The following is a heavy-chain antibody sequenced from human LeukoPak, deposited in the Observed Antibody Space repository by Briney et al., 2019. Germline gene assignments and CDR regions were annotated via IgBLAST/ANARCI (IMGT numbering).Heavy chain of an antibody. CDR2: MSYDGSYE. CDR1: GFTFSSYG. CDR3: AKEKIQATFYFDS. Sequence: GRSLRLSCAASGFTFSSYGMHWVRQAPGKGLEWVAVMSYDGSYEYYADSVKGRFTISRDNSKNTLYLQMNSLRAEGTALYYCAKEKIQATFYFDSWGRGTLVTVSS. D-gene: IGHD2/OR15-2a*01. V-gene: IGHV3-30*18. J-gene: IGHJ4*02.